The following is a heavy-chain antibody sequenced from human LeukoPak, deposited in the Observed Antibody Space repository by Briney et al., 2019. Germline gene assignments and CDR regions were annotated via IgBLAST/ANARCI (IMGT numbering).Heavy chain of an antibody. D-gene: IGHD6-19*01. Sequence: PGGSLRLSCAASGFPFSSHGMSWVRQAPGKGLEWVSGIIGGGGSTYYADSVKGRFTISGDNSRNTLFLQMNSLRAEDTAVYYCAKGRVWGSGWYFDYWGQGTLVTVSS. CDR3: AKGRVWGSGWYFDY. J-gene: IGHJ4*02. V-gene: IGHV3-23*01. CDR1: GFPFSSHG. CDR2: IIGGGGST.